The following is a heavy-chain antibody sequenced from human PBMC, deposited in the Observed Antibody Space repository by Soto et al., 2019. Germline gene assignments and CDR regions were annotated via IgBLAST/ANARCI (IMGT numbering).Heavy chain of an antibody. CDR2: ISGGNT. J-gene: IGHJ5*02. CDR1: GFTFSNYG. D-gene: IGHD2-21*02. CDR3: AKAPTSDGNSGACSLRS. V-gene: IGHV3-23*01. Sequence: EVQLLESGGGLVQPGGSLRLSCADSGFTFSNYGMSWVRQAPGKGLEWVSSISGGNTFYAGSVKGPFTISRDNSKNTLYLQMNSLTAEETAVYYCAKAPTSDGNSGACSLRSWGQGTLVTVSS.